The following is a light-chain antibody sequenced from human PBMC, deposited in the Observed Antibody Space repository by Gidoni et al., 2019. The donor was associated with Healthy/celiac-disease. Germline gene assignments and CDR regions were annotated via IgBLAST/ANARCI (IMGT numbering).Light chain of an antibody. Sequence: ETVLTQPPGTLSLSPGERATLSCRASQSVSSSYLAWYQQKPGQAPRLLIYGASSRATGIPDRFSGSGSGTDFTLTISRLEPEDFAVYYCQQYGSSPRYTFGQGTKLEIK. CDR2: GAS. CDR1: QSVSSSY. CDR3: QQYGSSPRYT. J-gene: IGKJ2*01. V-gene: IGKV3-20*01.